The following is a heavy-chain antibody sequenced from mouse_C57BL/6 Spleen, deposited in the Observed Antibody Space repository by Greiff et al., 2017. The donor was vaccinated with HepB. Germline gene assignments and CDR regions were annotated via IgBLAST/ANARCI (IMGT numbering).Heavy chain of an antibody. CDR3: ARHTTVVDYAMDY. Sequence: EVQLQQSGPELVKPGASVKISCKASGYTFTDYYMNWVKQSHGKSLEWIGDINPNNGGTSYNQKFKGKATLTVDKSSSTAYMELRSLTSEDSAVYYCARHTTVVDYAMDYWGQGTSVTVSS. CDR2: INPNNGGT. V-gene: IGHV1-26*01. J-gene: IGHJ4*01. CDR1: GYTFTDYY. D-gene: IGHD1-1*01.